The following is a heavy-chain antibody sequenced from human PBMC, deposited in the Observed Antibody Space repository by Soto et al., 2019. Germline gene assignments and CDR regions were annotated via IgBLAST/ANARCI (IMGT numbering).Heavy chain of an antibody. J-gene: IGHJ6*02. Sequence: SVKVSCKASGGTFSIYGFSWVRQAPGQGPEWIGGIIPILTTPNYAQKFQGRVTIVADESTTTAYMELSSPKFEDTAVYYCATSVGIAPTGEDGMDVWGQGTSVTVSS. V-gene: IGHV1-69*13. CDR3: ATSVGIAPTGEDGMDV. D-gene: IGHD2-8*02. CDR2: IIPILTTP. CDR1: GGTFSIYG.